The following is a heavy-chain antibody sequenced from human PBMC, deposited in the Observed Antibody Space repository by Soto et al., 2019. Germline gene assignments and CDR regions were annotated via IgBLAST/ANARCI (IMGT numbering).Heavy chain of an antibody. Sequence: QVQLVQSGPEVKKPEASVKVSCKTSGYTFTSSGISWVRQAPGQGPEWMGWIRGHNGVTNFAQNFQDRVTLTIDSSTTAAYMKVRSLSFADTAIYYCARDQGGYGTFDDRGQGTLVTVSS. CDR2: IRGHNGVT. CDR1: GYTFTSSG. CDR3: ARDQGGYGTFDD. D-gene: IGHD5-12*01. J-gene: IGHJ4*02. V-gene: IGHV1-18*04.